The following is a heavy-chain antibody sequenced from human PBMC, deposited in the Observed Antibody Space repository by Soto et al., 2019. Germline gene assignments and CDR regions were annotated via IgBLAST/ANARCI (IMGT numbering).Heavy chain of an antibody. Sequence: GGSLRLSCAASGLTFSSYAMHWVRKAPGKGLEWVAVISFDGSNKYYADSVKGRFTISRDNSKNTLYLQMNSLRAEDTAVYYCARDLPRGSDYTKTPVPDYWGQGTLVTVSS. V-gene: IGHV3-30-3*01. CDR2: ISFDGSNK. J-gene: IGHJ4*02. CDR3: ARDLPRGSDYTKTPVPDY. CDR1: GLTFSSYA. D-gene: IGHD4-4*01.